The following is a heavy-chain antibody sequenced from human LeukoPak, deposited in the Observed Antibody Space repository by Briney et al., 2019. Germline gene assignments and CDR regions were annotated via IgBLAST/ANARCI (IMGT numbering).Heavy chain of an antibody. D-gene: IGHD1-26*01. CDR3: ARDAVGATT. V-gene: IGHV1-8*01. CDR1: GYTFTSYD. CDR2: MNPNSGNT. Sequence: EASVKVSCKASGYTFTSYDINWVRQATGQGLEWMGWMNPNSGNTGYAQKFQGRVTMTRDMSTSTVYMELSSLRSEDTAVYYCARDAVGATTWGQGTLVTVSS. J-gene: IGHJ4*02.